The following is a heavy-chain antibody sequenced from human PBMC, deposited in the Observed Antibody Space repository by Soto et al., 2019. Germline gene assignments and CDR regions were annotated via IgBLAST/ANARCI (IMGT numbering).Heavy chain of an antibody. V-gene: IGHV4-59*01. CDR2: IYYSGST. CDR1: GGSISSYY. D-gene: IGHD1-7*01. J-gene: IGHJ3*02. CDR3: ARGDNWNYSALDI. Sequence: SETLSLTCTVSGGSISSYYWSWIRQPPGKGLEWIGYIYYSGSTNYNPSLKSRVTISVDTSKNQFSLKLSSVTAADTAVYYCARGDNWNYSALDIWGQGTMGTVS.